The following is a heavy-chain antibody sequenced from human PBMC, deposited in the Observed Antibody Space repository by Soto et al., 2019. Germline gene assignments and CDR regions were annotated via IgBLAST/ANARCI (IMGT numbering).Heavy chain of an antibody. Sequence: GGSLRLSCAASGFTFSSYSMNWVRQAPGKGLEWVSYISSSSTIYYADSVKGRFTISRDNAKNSLYLQMNSLRAEDTAVYYCAREWYSSSPGFDYWGQGTLVTVSS. V-gene: IGHV3-48*01. J-gene: IGHJ4*02. D-gene: IGHD6-6*01. CDR3: AREWYSSSPGFDY. CDR2: ISSSSTI. CDR1: GFTFSSYS.